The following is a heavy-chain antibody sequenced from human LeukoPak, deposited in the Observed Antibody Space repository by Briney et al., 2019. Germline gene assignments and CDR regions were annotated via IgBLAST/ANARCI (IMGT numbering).Heavy chain of an antibody. CDR2: IYHSGST. CDR3: ARQMGGFILLDY. CDR1: GGSITSYY. Sequence: SETLSLTCTVSGGSITSYYWGWIRQPPGKGVEWIGYIYHSGSTNYNPSLKSRVTISVDTSKNLFSLKLTSVTAADTAVYYCARQMGGFILLDYWGQGALVTVSS. J-gene: IGHJ4*02. V-gene: IGHV4-59*08. D-gene: IGHD3-16*01.